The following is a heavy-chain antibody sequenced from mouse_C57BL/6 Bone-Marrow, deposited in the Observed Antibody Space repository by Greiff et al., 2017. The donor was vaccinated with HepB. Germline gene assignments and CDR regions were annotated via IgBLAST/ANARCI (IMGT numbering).Heavy chain of an antibody. Sequence: QVQLQQPGAELVRPGSSVKLSCKASGYTFTSYWMDWVKQRPGQGLEWIGNIYPSDSETHYNQKFKDKATLTVDKSSSTAYMQLSSLTSEDSAVYYCASIDYDGSSYHFDVWCTVTTVTVSS. J-gene: IGHJ1*03. CDR2: IYPSDSET. CDR3: ASIDYDGSSYHFDV. D-gene: IGHD1-1*01. CDR1: GYTFTSYW. V-gene: IGHV1-61*01.